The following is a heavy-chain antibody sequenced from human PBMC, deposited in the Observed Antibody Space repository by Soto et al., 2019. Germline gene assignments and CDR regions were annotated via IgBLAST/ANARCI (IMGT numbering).Heavy chain of an antibody. V-gene: IGHV6-1*01. CDR3: ARAAPIRLAARPGWYFDL. Sequence: HTLSLTFAISGDSVSSNSAAWNWIRQSPSRGLEWLGRTYYRSKWYNDYAVSVKSRITINPDTSKNQFSLQLNSVTPEDTAVYYCARAAPIRLAARPGWYFDLWGRGTLVTVSS. J-gene: IGHJ2*01. D-gene: IGHD6-6*01. CDR1: GDSVSSNSAA. CDR2: TYYRSKWYN.